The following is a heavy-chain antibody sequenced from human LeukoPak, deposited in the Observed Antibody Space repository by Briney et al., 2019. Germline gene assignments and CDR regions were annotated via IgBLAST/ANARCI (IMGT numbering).Heavy chain of an antibody. D-gene: IGHD3-22*01. CDR3: ARDLLGSYYDSSGSYLDY. CDR1: GYTFTSYY. Sequence: GASVKVSCKASGYTFTSYYMHWVRQAPGQGLEWMGIINPSGGSTSYAQKFQGRVTMTRDTSTSTVYMELSSLRSEDTAVYYCARDLLGSYYDSSGSYLDYWGQGTLVTVSS. CDR2: INPSGGST. J-gene: IGHJ4*02. V-gene: IGHV1-46*01.